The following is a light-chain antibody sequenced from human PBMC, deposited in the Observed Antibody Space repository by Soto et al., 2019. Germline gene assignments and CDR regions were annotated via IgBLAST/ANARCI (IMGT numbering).Light chain of an antibody. J-gene: IGKJ3*01. CDR3: QQYNNWPV. CDR1: QSVSSN. V-gene: IGKV3-15*01. CDR2: GAS. Sequence: IVMPQSPATLSVSPGERATLSCRASQSVSSNLAWYQQKPGQAPRLLIYGASTRATGIPARFSGSGSGTEFTLTISSLQSEDFAVYYCQQYNNWPVFGPGTKVDI.